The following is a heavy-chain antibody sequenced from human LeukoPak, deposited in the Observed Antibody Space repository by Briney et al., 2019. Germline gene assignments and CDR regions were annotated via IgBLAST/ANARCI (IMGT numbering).Heavy chain of an antibody. J-gene: IGHJ5*02. CDR3: ARVVMGSGYLTWFDP. D-gene: IGHD3-22*01. CDR1: GFTFSSYA. Sequence: PGGSLRLSCAASGFTFSSYAMSWVRQAPGKGLEWVSAISGSGGSTYYADSVKGRFTISRDNAKNSLYLQMNSLRAEDTAVYYCARVVMGSGYLTWFDPWGQGTLVTVSS. CDR2: ISGSGGST. V-gene: IGHV3-23*01.